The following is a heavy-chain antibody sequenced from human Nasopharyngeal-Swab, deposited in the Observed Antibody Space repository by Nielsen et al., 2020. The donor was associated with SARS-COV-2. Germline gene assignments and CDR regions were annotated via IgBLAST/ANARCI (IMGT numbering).Heavy chain of an antibody. CDR3: ARLAHFSQFDP. J-gene: IGHJ5*02. V-gene: IGHV5-51*01. CDR1: GYSFTSYW. CDR2: IYPGDSDT. Sequence: GGSLRLSCKGSGYSFTSYWIGWVRQVPGKGLEWMGIIYPGDSDTRYSPSFQGQVTISADKSISTAYLQWSSLKASDTAMYYCARLAHFSQFDPWGQGTLVTVSS.